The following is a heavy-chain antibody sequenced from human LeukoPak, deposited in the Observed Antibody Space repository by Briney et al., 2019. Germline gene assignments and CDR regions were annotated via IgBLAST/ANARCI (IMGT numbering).Heavy chain of an antibody. V-gene: IGHV4-34*01. CDR2: INHSGST. D-gene: IGHD3-10*01. Sequence: SETLSLTCAVYGGSFSGYYWSWIRQPPGKGLEWIGEINHSGSTNYNPSLKSRVTISVDTSKNQFSLKLSSVTAADTAVHYCARGPTGVYNWFDPWGQGTLATVSS. CDR3: ARGPTGVYNWFDP. CDR1: GGSFSGYY. J-gene: IGHJ5*02.